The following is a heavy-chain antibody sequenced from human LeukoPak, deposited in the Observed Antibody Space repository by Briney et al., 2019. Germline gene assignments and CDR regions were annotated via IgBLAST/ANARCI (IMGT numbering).Heavy chain of an antibody. Sequence: PSETLSLTCTVSGGSISSSSYYWGWIRQPPGKGLEWIGYIYYSGSTYYNPSLKSRVTISVDTSKNQFSLKLSSVTAADTAVYYCARGWYGENYFDYWGQGTLVTVSS. D-gene: IGHD2-15*01. CDR1: GGSISSSSYY. CDR2: IYYSGST. CDR3: ARGWYGENYFDY. V-gene: IGHV4-30-4*08. J-gene: IGHJ4*02.